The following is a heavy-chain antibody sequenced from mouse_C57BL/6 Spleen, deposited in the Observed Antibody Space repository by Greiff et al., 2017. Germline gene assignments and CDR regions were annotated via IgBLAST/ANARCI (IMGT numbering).Heavy chain of an antibody. CDR3: AAGGYDYDVPAMDY. Sequence: QVQLKESGPELVKPGASVKISCKASGYAFSSSWMNWVKQRPGKGLEWIGRIYPGDGDTNYNGKFKGKATLTADKSSSTAYMQLSSLTSEDSAVYFCAAGGYDYDVPAMDYWGQGTSVTVSS. CDR1: GYAFSSSW. CDR2: IYPGDGDT. V-gene: IGHV1-82*01. J-gene: IGHJ4*01. D-gene: IGHD2-4*01.